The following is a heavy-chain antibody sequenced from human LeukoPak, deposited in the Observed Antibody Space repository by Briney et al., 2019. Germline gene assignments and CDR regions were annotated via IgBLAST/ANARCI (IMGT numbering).Heavy chain of an antibody. CDR3: AREDARRARYPGPYYYYGMDV. D-gene: IGHD1-1*01. J-gene: IGHJ6*02. V-gene: IGHV3-23*01. CDR1: GFTFSSYA. Sequence: GGSLRLSCGASGFTFSSYAMSWVRQAPGKGLEWVSAIRGSGGSTYYADSVKGRFTISRDNSKNTLYLQMNSLRAEDTAVYYCAREDARRARYPGPYYYYGMDVWGQGTTVTVSS. CDR2: IRGSGGST.